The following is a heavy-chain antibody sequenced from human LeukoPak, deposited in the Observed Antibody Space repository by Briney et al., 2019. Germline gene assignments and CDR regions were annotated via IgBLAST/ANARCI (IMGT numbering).Heavy chain of an antibody. J-gene: IGHJ6*03. D-gene: IGHD5-18*01. CDR3: ARGFSGYSYGLSLYYYYYYMDV. V-gene: IGHV4-34*01. Sequence: SETLSLTCAVYGGSFSGYYWSWIRQPPGKGLEWIGEINHSGSTNYNPSLKSRVTISVDTSKNQFSLKLSSVTAADTAVYYCARGFSGYSYGLSLYYYYYYMDVWGKGTTVTVSS. CDR2: INHSGST. CDR1: GGSFSGYY.